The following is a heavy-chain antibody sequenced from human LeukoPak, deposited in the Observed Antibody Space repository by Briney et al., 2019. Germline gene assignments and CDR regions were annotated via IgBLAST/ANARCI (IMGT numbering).Heavy chain of an antibody. CDR3: ARDLSGSYYPHYYFDY. Sequence: ASVKVSCKASGYTFTGYYMHWVRQAPGQGLEWRGGINPNSGGTNYAQKFQGRVTMTRDTSISTAYMGLSRLRSDDTAVYYCARDLSGSYYPHYYFDYWGQGTLVTVSS. J-gene: IGHJ4*02. V-gene: IGHV1-2*02. CDR1: GYTFTGYY. D-gene: IGHD1-26*01. CDR2: INPNSGGT.